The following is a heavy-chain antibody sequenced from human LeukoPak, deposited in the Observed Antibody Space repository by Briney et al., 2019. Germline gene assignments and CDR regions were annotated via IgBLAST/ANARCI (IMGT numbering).Heavy chain of an antibody. V-gene: IGHV3-21*01. Sequence: GGSLRLSCAASGFTFSSYAMSWVRQAPGKGLEWVSSISSSSSYIYYADSVKGRFTISRDNAKNSLYLQMNSLRAEDTAVYYYARVPWGEYYFDYWGQGTLVTVSS. CDR3: ARVPWGEYYFDY. J-gene: IGHJ4*02. D-gene: IGHD3-10*01. CDR1: GFTFSSYA. CDR2: ISSSSSYI.